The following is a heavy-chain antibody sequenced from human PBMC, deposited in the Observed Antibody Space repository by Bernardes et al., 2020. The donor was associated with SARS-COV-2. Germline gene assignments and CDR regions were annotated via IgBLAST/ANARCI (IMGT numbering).Heavy chain of an antibody. CDR2: LYYSGTT. CDR1: YDSISSSSHY. CDR3: ARRRVGLRFKGSEYYYGMDV. V-gene: IGHV4-39*01. J-gene: IGHJ6*01. Sequence: SESLSLTCTVSYDSISSSSHYWGWLPQPPGKGLDWLGNLYYSGTTNYNPSLSSLVILDVDTSKNQFSLKLSSVTAADTAVYYCARRRVGLRFKGSEYYYGMDVWGQGTTVTVSS. D-gene: IGHD5-12*01.